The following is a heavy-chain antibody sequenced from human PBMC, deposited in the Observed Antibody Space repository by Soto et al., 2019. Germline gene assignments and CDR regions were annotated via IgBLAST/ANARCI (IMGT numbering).Heavy chain of an antibody. CDR2: IWYDGSNK. Sequence: QVQLVESGGGVVQPGRSLRLSCAASGFTFSSYGMHWVRQAPGKGLEWVAVIWYDGSNKYYADSVKGRFTISRDNSKNTLYLQMNSLRAEDTAVYYCARDQLEEMATMKDCDYWGQGTLVTVSS. V-gene: IGHV3-33*01. CDR1: GFTFSSYG. CDR3: ARDQLEEMATMKDCDY. D-gene: IGHD5-12*01. J-gene: IGHJ4*02.